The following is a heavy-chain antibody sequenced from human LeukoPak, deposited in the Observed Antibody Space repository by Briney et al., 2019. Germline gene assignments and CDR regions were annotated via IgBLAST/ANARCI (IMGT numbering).Heavy chain of an antibody. CDR1: GGSFSTYA. V-gene: IGHV1-69*13. CDR2: IIPIFGTA. J-gene: IGHJ6*04. D-gene: IGHD2-2*01. Sequence: GASVKVSCKASGGSFSTYAIYWVRQAPGQGLEWMGDIIPIFGTANYAQKFQGRVTISADESSSTGYMELSSLRSEDTAVYYCARGNIVVVPSLGAGMDVWGKGTTVTVSS. CDR3: ARGNIVVVPSLGAGMDV.